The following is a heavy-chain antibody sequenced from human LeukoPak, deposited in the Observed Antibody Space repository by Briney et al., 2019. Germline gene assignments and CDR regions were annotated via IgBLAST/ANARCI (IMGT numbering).Heavy chain of an antibody. Sequence: GGSLRLSCAASGFTFDDYAMHWVRQAPGKGLEWVSLISWDGGSTYYADSVKGRFTISRDNTKSTLYLQVSSLRVEDTAVYYCTRSLYSGTNSDYWGQGTLVTVSS. V-gene: IGHV3-43D*03. J-gene: IGHJ4*02. CDR2: ISWDGGST. CDR3: TRSLYSGTNSDY. CDR1: GFTFDDYA. D-gene: IGHD1-26*01.